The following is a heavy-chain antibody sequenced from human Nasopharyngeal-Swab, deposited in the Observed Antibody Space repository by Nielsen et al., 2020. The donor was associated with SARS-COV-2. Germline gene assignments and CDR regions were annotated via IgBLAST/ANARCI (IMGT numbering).Heavy chain of an antibody. J-gene: IGHJ6*03. CDR3: AGGAGYYYYYMDV. CDR2: IYYSGST. V-gene: IGHV4-39*01. Sequence: WIRQPPGKGLEWIGRIYYSGSTYYNPSLKSRVTISVDTSKNQFSLKLSSVTAADTAVYYCAGGAGYYYYYMDVWGKGTTVTVSS. D-gene: IGHD1-26*01.